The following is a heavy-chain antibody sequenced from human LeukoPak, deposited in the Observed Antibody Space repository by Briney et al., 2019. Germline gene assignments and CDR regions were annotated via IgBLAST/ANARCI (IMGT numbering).Heavy chain of an antibody. J-gene: IGHJ4*02. D-gene: IGHD3-22*01. Sequence: PGGSLRLSCAASGFTVSNSYMSWVRQAPGKGLEWVSIIYSGGNTYYADSVKGRFTISRDNSKNTLFLQMNSLRAEDTAVYYCAKSKSTGYCLDYWGQGTLVTVSS. CDR2: IYSGGNT. V-gene: IGHV3-66*01. CDR1: GFTVSNSY. CDR3: AKSKSTGYCLDY.